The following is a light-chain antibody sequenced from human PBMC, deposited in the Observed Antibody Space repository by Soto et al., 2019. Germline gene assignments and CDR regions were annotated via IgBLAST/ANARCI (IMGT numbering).Light chain of an antibody. V-gene: IGKV1-39*01. Sequence: DSQMTQSPPSLSASVGDRVTITCRASQTIGTYVNWYRQKSGAAPELLIYDASTLQSGVPSRFRGGASGTDFTLTISSLQLDDFATYYCQQSYNTPLTFGQGTKVDIK. J-gene: IGKJ1*01. CDR2: DAS. CDR3: QQSYNTPLT. CDR1: QTIGTY.